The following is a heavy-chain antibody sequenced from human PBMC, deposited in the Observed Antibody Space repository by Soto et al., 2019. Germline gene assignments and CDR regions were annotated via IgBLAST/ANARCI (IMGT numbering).Heavy chain of an antibody. Sequence: ESGGGVVQPGRSLRLSCAASGFTFSSFGMHWVRQAPGKGLEWVATIWYDGSYQYYADSVKGLFTISRDNSKKTLYLQMNSLRAGDTAVYYCARELGDGLIRGSDEWGQGTLVTVSS. V-gene: IGHV3-33*01. D-gene: IGHD1-26*01. CDR2: IWYDGSYQ. CDR3: ARELGDGLIRGSDE. CDR1: GFTFSSFG. J-gene: IGHJ4*02.